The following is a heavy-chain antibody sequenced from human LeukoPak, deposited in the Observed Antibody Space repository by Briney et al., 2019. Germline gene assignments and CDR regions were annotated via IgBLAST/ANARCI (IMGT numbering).Heavy chain of an antibody. Sequence: SETLSLTCTVSGGSISSSSYYWVWIRQPPGKGLEWIGSIYYSGSTYYNPSLKSRVTISVDTSKNQFSLKLSSVTAADTAVYYCARLTLTHDAFDIWGQGTMVTVSS. J-gene: IGHJ3*02. CDR1: GGSISSSSYY. V-gene: IGHV4-39*01. D-gene: IGHD3-9*01. CDR2: IYYSGST. CDR3: ARLTLTHDAFDI.